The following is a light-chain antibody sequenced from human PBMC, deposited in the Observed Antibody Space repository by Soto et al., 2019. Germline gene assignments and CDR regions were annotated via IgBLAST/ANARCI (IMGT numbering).Light chain of an antibody. CDR2: AAS. CDR1: QSISSY. CDR3: QHSYSTPT. Sequence: DIQMTQSPSSLSASVGDRVTITCRASQSISSYLNWYQQKPGKAPKLLIYAASSLQSGVPSRFSGSGSGTDFTITISRLQPEDFANYYCQHSYSTPTFGQGTKVEIK. J-gene: IGKJ1*01. V-gene: IGKV1-39*01.